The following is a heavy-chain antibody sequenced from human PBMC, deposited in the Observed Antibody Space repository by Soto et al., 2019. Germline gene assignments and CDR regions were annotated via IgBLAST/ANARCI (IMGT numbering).Heavy chain of an antibody. D-gene: IGHD2-2*01. CDR1: GYTFTSYA. CDR3: GRTLGYCSSPSCYPETPPFDY. Sequence: ASVKVSCKASGYTFTSYAMHWVRQAPGQRLEWMGWINAGNGNTKYSQKFQGRVTITRDTSASTAYMELSSLRSEDTAVYYCGRTLGYCSSPSCYPETPPFDYWGQGTLVTVSS. J-gene: IGHJ4*02. V-gene: IGHV1-3*01. CDR2: INAGNGNT.